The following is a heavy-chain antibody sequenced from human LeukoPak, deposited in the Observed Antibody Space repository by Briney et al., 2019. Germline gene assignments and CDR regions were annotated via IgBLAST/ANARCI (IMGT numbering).Heavy chain of an antibody. Sequence: ASVKVSCKASGYTFTDYYMHWVRLVPGQGLEWVGWMNPNSGGTNYAQKFQGRVTMTGDTSITTAYMELSRLRFDDTAVYYCARADSGGSAFEYWGQGTLVTVSS. D-gene: IGHD3-22*01. V-gene: IGHV1-2*02. J-gene: IGHJ4*02. CDR3: ARADSGGSAFEY. CDR2: MNPNSGGT. CDR1: GYTFTDYY.